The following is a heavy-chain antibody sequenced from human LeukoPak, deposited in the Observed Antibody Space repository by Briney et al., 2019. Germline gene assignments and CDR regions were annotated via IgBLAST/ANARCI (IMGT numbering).Heavy chain of an antibody. CDR3: ARVRYSSSWSFDY. CDR2: IIPIFGTA. CDR1: GGTFSSYA. D-gene: IGHD6-13*01. J-gene: IGHJ4*02. V-gene: IGHV1-69*13. Sequence: SVTVSFKASGGTFSSYAISWVRQAPGQGREWMGGIIPIFGTANYAQKFQGRVTITADESTSTAYMELSSLRSEDTAVYYCARVRYSSSWSFDYWGQGTLVTVSS.